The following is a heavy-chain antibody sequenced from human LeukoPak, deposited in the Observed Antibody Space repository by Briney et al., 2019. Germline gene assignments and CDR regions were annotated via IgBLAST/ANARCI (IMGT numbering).Heavy chain of an antibody. CDR3: ARDRITIFGVVMYYNWFDH. Sequence: SVKVSCKASGGTFISYAISWVRQAPGQGLEWMGGIIPIFGTANYAQKFQGRVTITTDESTSTAYMELSSLRSEDTAVYYCARDRITIFGVVMYYNWFDHWGQGTLVTVSS. CDR2: IIPIFGTA. J-gene: IGHJ5*02. V-gene: IGHV1-69*05. D-gene: IGHD3-3*01. CDR1: GGTFISYA.